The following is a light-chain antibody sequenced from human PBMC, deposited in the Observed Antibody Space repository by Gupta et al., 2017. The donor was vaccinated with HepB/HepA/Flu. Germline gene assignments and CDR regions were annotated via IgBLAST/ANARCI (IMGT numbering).Light chain of an antibody. CDR2: YND. Sequence: QPVLSQSPPLSGTAGPGGGTPCPGSSSNVGSKNVNWYQQLPGRAPKLLIYYNDERPSGVPDRFSGSKSDTSAALAISGLQSEDEADYYCAAWDESLSGGVFGGGTKRTVL. J-gene: IGLJ3*02. CDR3: AAWDESLSGGV. CDR1: SSNVGSKN. V-gene: IGLV1-44*01.